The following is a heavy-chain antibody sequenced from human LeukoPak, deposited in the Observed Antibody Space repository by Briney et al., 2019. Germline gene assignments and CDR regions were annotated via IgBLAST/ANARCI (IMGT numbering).Heavy chain of an antibody. CDR1: GDSIGSSNW. D-gene: IGHD1-26*01. Sequence: SETLSLTCAVFGDSIGSSNWWNWVRQSPGKGLEWIGEIYHSGSTNYNPSLKSRVTISVDKSKNQFSLKLISVTAADTAVYYCARGVGASSDDYWGQGTLVTVSS. CDR2: IYHSGST. CDR3: ARGVGASSDDY. J-gene: IGHJ4*02. V-gene: IGHV4-4*02.